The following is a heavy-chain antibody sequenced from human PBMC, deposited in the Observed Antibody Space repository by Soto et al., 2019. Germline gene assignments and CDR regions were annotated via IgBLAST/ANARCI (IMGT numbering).Heavy chain of an antibody. V-gene: IGHV4-61*01. CDR1: GGSVSSGSFY. CDR2: ISHSGNT. CDR3: ARETPVGHTRPYCSDY. J-gene: IGHJ4*02. Sequence: SETLSLTCTVSGGSVSSGSFYWSWIRQPPGKGLEWIGYISHSGNTNYNPSLKSRVTISLDTSKNQFSLKLSSVTAADTAVYYCARETPVGHTRPYCSDYWGQGTLVTVSS.